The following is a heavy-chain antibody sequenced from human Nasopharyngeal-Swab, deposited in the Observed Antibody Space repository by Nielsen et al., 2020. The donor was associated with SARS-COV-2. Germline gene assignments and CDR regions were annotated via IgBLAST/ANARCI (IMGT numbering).Heavy chain of an antibody. CDR1: GGSISSYY. CDR3: ARGFDF. Sequence: SETLSLTCTVSGGSISSYYWSWSRQPPGKGLEWIGYIYYSGSTNYNPSLKSRVTISVDTSKNQFSLKLSSVTAADTAVYYCARGFDFWGQGTLVTVSS. V-gene: IGHV4-59*13. CDR2: IYYSGST. J-gene: IGHJ4*02.